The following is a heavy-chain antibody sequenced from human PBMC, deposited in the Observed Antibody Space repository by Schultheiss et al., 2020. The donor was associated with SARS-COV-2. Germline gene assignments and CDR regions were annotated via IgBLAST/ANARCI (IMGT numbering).Heavy chain of an antibody. CDR2: IIPIFGTA. CDR3: ATNWGSDAFDI. D-gene: IGHD7-27*01. CDR1: GYTFTSYG. J-gene: IGHJ3*02. V-gene: IGHV1-69*13. Sequence: SVKVSCKASGYTFTSYGISWVRQAPGQGLEWMGGIIPIFGTANYAQKFQGRVTITADESTSTAYMELSSLRSEDTAVYYCATNWGSDAFDIWGQGTMVTVSS.